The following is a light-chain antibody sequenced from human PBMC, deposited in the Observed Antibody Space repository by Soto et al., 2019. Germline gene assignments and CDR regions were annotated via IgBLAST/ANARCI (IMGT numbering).Light chain of an antibody. J-gene: IGKJ5*01. CDR1: QSLLHSNGYNY. CDR3: MQALQSPIT. V-gene: IGKV2-28*01. Sequence: DIVMTQSPLSLPVTPGEPASISCRSSQSLLHSNGYNYLDWYLQKPGQSPQLLIYLGSNRASGVPDGFSGSGSGTDFTLKISRVEGEDVGVYYCMQALQSPITFGQGTRLEIK. CDR2: LGS.